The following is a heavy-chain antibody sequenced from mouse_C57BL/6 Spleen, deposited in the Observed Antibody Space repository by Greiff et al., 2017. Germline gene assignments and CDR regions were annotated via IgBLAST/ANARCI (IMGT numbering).Heavy chain of an antibody. D-gene: IGHD2-4*01. V-gene: IGHV5-16*01. J-gene: IGHJ2*01. CDR2: INYDGSST. Sequence: EVKLMESEGGLVQPGSSMKLSCTASGFTFSDYYMAWVRQVPEKGLEWVANINYDGSSTYYLDSLKSRFIISRDNAKNILYLQMSSLKSEDTATYYCARDRDYGGDFDYWGQGTTLTVSS. CDR3: ARDRDYGGDFDY. CDR1: GFTFSDYY.